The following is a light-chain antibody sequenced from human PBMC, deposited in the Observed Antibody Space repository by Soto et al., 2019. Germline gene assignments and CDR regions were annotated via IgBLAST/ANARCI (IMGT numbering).Light chain of an antibody. J-gene: IGKJ1*01. CDR2: GAS. CDR1: QSVSSSY. V-gene: IGKV3-20*01. CDR3: QQYGSAPQT. Sequence: EIVLTQSPGTLSLSPGERATLTCRASQSVSSSYLGWYQQKLGQAPRLLIYGASSRATGIPDRFSGSGSGTDFTLTISRLKPEEFAVYYCQQYGSAPQTCGQGTKVEIK.